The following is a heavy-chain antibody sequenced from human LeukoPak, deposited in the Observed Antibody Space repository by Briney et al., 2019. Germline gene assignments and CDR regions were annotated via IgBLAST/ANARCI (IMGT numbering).Heavy chain of an antibody. Sequence: SETLSLTCTVSGYSISSGYYWGWIRQPPGKGLEWIGYVDHTGSTKFNPSLNGRVSISRDTSNNFFSLRLRSVTAADTAVYYCARGRLLVGVRGSSHYMDVWGKGTTVTVSS. CDR3: ARGRLLVGVRGSSHYMDV. J-gene: IGHJ6*03. CDR2: VDHTGST. CDR1: GYSISSGYY. V-gene: IGHV4-61*03. D-gene: IGHD3-10*01.